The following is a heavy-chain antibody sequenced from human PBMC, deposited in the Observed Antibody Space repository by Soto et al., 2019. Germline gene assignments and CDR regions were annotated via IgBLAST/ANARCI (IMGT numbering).Heavy chain of an antibody. CDR3: ARGMGTSPDFDY. D-gene: IGHD2-2*01. CDR1: GYTFSSYA. CDR2: INGYNGNT. V-gene: IGHV1-18*01. J-gene: IGHJ4*02. Sequence: ASVKVSCKASGYTFSSYAISWVRQAPGQGLEWMGWINGYNGNTNYAQKFQGRVSMTTDTSTSTVYMELRSLRSDDTAVYYCARGMGTSPDFDYWGQGTLVTVSS.